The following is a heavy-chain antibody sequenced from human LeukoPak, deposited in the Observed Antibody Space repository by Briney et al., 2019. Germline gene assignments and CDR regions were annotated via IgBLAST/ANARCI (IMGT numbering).Heavy chain of an antibody. V-gene: IGHV3-23*01. J-gene: IGHJ6*03. CDR2: ISGSGNSA. D-gene: IGHD5-18*01. CDR1: GFTFSSYA. Sequence: GSLRLSCAASGFTFSSYAMSWVRQAPRKGLEWVSAISGSGNSAYYADSVKGRFTISRDNSKNTLYVQMISLKTEDTAVYYCTRLEDTAMVYYYYYYMDVWGKGTTVTVSS. CDR3: TRLEDTAMVYYYYYYMDV.